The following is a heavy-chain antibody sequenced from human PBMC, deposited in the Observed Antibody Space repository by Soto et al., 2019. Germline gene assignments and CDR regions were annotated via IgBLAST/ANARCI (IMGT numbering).Heavy chain of an antibody. J-gene: IGHJ4*02. V-gene: IGHV1-2*04. CDR1: GYTFTGYY. Sequence: ASVKVSCKASGYTFTGYYMHWVRQAPGQGLEWMGWINPNSGGTNYAQKFQGWVTMTRDTSISTAYMELSRLRSDDTAVYYCAMGLSSSSGTRFDYWGQGTLVTVSS. CDR3: AMGLSSSSGTRFDY. D-gene: IGHD6-6*01. CDR2: INPNSGGT.